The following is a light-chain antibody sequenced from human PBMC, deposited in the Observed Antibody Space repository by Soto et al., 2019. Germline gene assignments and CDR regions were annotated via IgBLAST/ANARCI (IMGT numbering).Light chain of an antibody. V-gene: IGKV1-5*01. CDR1: QSISSW. J-gene: IGKJ2*01. Sequence: DIQMTQSPSTLSASVGDRVTITCRASQSISSWLAWYQQKPGKAPKLLIYDASSLESGVPSRFSGSGSGTEFTITISSLQPDDFATYDCQQYNSYSSTFGQGTKLEIK. CDR2: DAS. CDR3: QQYNSYSST.